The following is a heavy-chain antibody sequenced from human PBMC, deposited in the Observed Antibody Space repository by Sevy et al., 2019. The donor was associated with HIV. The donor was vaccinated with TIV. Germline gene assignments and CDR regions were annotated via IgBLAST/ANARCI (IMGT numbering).Heavy chain of an antibody. J-gene: IGHJ6*02. CDR1: GGSFSGYY. Sequence: ETLSLTCAVYGGSFSGYYWSWIHQPPGKGLEWIGEINHSGSTNYNPSPKSRVTISVDTSKNQFSLKLSSVTAADTAVYYCARARYYDILTGYQSYYYYGMDVWGQGTTVTVSS. CDR3: ARARYYDILTGYQSYYYYGMDV. CDR2: INHSGST. D-gene: IGHD3-9*01. V-gene: IGHV4-34*01.